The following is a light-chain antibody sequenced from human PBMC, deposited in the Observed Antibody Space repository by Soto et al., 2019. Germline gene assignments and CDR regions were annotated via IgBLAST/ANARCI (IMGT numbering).Light chain of an antibody. CDR2: RSD. Sequence: QSVLTQPPSASGTPGQRVTISCSGSSSNIGRNTVKWYRQLPGTAPKLLIGRSDQRPSGVPDRFSGSQFGTSASLAISGLQSADEADYICAAWDDSLNAWAFGGGTKLTVL. V-gene: IGLV1-44*01. CDR1: SSNIGRNT. J-gene: IGLJ3*02. CDR3: AAWDDSLNAWA.